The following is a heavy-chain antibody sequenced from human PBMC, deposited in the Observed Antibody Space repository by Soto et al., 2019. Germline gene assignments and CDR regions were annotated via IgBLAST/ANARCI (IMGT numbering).Heavy chain of an antibody. V-gene: IGHV1-69*08. CDR1: GGTFSSYT. J-gene: IGHJ2*01. Sequence: QVQLVQSGAEVKKPGSSVKVSCKASGGTFSSYTISWVRQAPGQGLEWMGRIIPILGIANYAQKFQSRVTITADKSTSTAYMELSSLRSEDTAVYYCARDRGYYGSGSYFRYFDLWGRGTLVTVSS. CDR3: ARDRGYYGSGSYFRYFDL. D-gene: IGHD3-10*01. CDR2: IIPILGIA.